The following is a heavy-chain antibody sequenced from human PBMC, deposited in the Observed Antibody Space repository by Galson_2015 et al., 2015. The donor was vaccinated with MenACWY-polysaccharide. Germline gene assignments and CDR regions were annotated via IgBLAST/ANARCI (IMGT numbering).Heavy chain of an antibody. D-gene: IGHD3-22*01. CDR1: GFSLSTSGVG. CDR2: IYWDDDK. CDR3: AHRPYYYDSSGYGPFDY. J-gene: IGHJ4*02. Sequence: PALVKPTQTLTLTCTFSGFSLSTSGVGVGWIRQPPGKALEWLALIYWDDDKRYSPSLKSRLTITKDTSKNQVVLTMTNMDPVDTATYYCAHRPYYYDSSGYGPFDYWGQGTLVTVSS. V-gene: IGHV2-5*02.